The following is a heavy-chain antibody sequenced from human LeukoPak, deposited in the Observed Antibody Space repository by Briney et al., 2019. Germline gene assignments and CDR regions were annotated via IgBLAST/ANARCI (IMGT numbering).Heavy chain of an antibody. J-gene: IGHJ4*02. CDR1: GGTFSSYA. V-gene: IGHV1-69*05. CDR2: IIPIFGTA. D-gene: IGHD6-13*01. Sequence: ASVKVSCKASGGTFSSYAISWVRQAPGQGLEWMGGIIPIFGTANYAQRFQGRLTMTRDTSTNTVYMELSSLRSEDTAVYYCARVKAAAGTWGCFDYWGQGTLVTVSS. CDR3: ARVKAAAGTWGCFDY.